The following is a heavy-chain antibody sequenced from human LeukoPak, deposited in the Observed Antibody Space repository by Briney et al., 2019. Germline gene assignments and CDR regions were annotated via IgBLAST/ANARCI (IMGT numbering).Heavy chain of an antibody. CDR2: INHSGST. V-gene: IGHV4-34*01. CDR3: ARGDGRDGYKGKLDY. Sequence: SETLSLTCAVYSGSFSGYYWSWIRQPPGRGLEWIGEINHSGSTSHNPSLKSRVTISVDTSKNQFSLKLTSVTAADTALYYCARGDGRDGYKGKLDYWGQGTLVTVSS. D-gene: IGHD5-24*01. J-gene: IGHJ4*02. CDR1: SGSFSGYY.